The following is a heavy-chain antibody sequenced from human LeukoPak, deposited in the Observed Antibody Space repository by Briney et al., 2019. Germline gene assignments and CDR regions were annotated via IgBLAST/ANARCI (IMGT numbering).Heavy chain of an antibody. V-gene: IGHV3-21*04. D-gene: IGHD1-14*01. CDR3: AKRYRYYFDY. Sequence: GGSLRLSCAASGFTFSSYSMNWVRQAPGEGLEWVSSISSSSSYIYYADSVKGRFTISRDNSKNTLYLQMNSLRAEDTAVYYCAKRYRYYFDYWGQGTLVTVSS. J-gene: IGHJ4*02. CDR2: ISSSSSYI. CDR1: GFTFSSYS.